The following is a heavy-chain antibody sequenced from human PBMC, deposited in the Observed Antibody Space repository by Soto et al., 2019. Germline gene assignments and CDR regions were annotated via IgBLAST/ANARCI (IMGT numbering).Heavy chain of an antibody. CDR2: ISSSSSYI. V-gene: IGHV3-21*01. CDR3: ARVGSSDEYCSSTSCYYFDY. Sequence: GGSLRLSCAASGFTFSSYSMNWVRQAPGKGLEWVSSISSSSSYIYYADSVKGRFTISRDNAKNSLYLQMNSLRAEDTAVYYCARVGSSDEYCSSTSCYYFDYWGQGTLVTVSS. J-gene: IGHJ4*02. D-gene: IGHD2-2*01. CDR1: GFTFSSYS.